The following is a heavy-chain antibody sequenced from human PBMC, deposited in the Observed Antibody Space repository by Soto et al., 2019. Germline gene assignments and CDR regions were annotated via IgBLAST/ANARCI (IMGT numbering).Heavy chain of an antibody. CDR3: GGGTADYNGCYFDF. J-gene: IGHJ2*01. Sequence: SETLSLTCTVSGGSISSYYWSWIRQPPGKGLEWIGYIYYSGSPNYSPSLESRVTISEDTSKNQFSLKLSSVTAADTAIYYCGGGTADYNGCYFDFLRRGTLVTVSS. CDR1: GGSISSYY. V-gene: IGHV4-59*01. D-gene: IGHD4-4*01. CDR2: IYYSGSP.